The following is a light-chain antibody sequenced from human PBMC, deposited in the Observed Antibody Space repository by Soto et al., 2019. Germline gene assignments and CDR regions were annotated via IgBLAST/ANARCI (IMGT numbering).Light chain of an antibody. CDR1: QSIDTA. CDR2: KAS. V-gene: IGKV1-5*03. Sequence: DIQMTQSPSTLSASVGDRVTITCRASQSIDTALAWYQQKPGKAPNLLIYKASNLESGVPSRFSGSGSGTEFTLTISSLQPDDFATCYCQQYYSYQTFGQGTKVDIK. J-gene: IGKJ2*01. CDR3: QQYYSYQT.